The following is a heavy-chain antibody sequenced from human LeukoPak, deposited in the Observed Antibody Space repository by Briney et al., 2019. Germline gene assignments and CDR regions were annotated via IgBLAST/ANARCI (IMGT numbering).Heavy chain of an antibody. D-gene: IGHD3-22*01. CDR1: GDTFTSYD. Sequence: ASVKVSCKASGDTFTSYDINWVRQATGQGLEWMGWMNPNNNNTGYAQKFQGRVTMTRNTSISTAYMELSSLRSEDTAVYYCARGKIYDSSGYYSLGFDPWGQGTLVTVSS. CDR2: MNPNNNNT. V-gene: IGHV1-8*01. CDR3: ARGKIYDSSGYYSLGFDP. J-gene: IGHJ5*02.